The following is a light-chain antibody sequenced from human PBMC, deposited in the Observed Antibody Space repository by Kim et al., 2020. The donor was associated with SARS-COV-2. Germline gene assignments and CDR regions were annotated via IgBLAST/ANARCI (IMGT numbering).Light chain of an antibody. J-gene: IGLJ2*01. CDR3: QAWDSSTHVV. Sequence: VSPGHTARITCSGDKLGDKYACWYQQKPGQSPVLVIYQDNKRPSGIPERFSGSNSGNTATLTISGTQAMDEADYYCQAWDSSTHVVFGGGTQLTVL. CDR2: QDN. CDR1: KLGDKY. V-gene: IGLV3-1*01.